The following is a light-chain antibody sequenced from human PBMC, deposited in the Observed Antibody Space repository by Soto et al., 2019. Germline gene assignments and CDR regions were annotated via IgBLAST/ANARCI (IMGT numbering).Light chain of an antibody. Sequence: DIQMTQSPSTLSASVGDRVTITCRASQSIRSWLAWYQQKPGKAPKLLIYDASGLESGVPSRFSGSGSGTEFTLTISSLQPDDFATYYCQQYNSYLFGQGTKV. CDR3: QQYNSYL. V-gene: IGKV1-5*01. J-gene: IGKJ1*01. CDR1: QSIRSW. CDR2: DAS.